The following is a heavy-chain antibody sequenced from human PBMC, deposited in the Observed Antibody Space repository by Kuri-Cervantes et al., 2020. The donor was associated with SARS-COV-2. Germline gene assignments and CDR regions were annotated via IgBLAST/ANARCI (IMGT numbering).Heavy chain of an antibody. CDR3: ARGDFWSGYYYYYYYMDV. CDR1: GGSISSYY. D-gene: IGHD3-3*01. CDR2: IYYSGST. V-gene: IGHV4-59*01. J-gene: IGHJ6*03. Sequence: ESLKISCTVSGGSISSYYWSWIRQPPGKGLEWIGYIYYSGSTNYNPSLKSRVTISVDTSKNQFSLKLSSVTAADTAVYYCARGDFWSGYYYYYYYMDVWGKGTTVTVSS.